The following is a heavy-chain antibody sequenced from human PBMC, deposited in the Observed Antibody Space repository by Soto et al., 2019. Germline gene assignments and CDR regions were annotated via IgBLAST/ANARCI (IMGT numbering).Heavy chain of an antibody. CDR3: ARDTGTTPFEDYYYYYMDV. D-gene: IGHD1-7*01. Sequence: QVQLVQSGAEVKKPGSSVKVSCKASGGTFSSYTISWVRQAPGQGLEWMGRIIPILGIANYAQKFQGRVTITADKSTSKAYMELSSLRSEDTAVYYCARDTGTTPFEDYYYYYMDVWGKGTTVTVSS. CDR2: IIPILGIA. CDR1: GGTFSSYT. J-gene: IGHJ6*03. V-gene: IGHV1-69*08.